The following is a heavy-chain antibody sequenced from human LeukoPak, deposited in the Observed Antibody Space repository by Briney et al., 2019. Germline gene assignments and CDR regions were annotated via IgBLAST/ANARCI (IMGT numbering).Heavy chain of an antibody. CDR1: GFTFSSYA. D-gene: IGHD2-2*01. CDR3: ARQLVSTSCYS. J-gene: IGHJ4*02. CDR2: ISGSGGSI. Sequence: GGSLRLSCAASGFTFSSYAMSWVRQAPGKGLEWVSAISGSGGSIYYADSVKGRFTISRDNAKNSLYLQMNSLRAEDTAVYYCARQLVSTSCYSWGQGTLVTVSS. V-gene: IGHV3-23*01.